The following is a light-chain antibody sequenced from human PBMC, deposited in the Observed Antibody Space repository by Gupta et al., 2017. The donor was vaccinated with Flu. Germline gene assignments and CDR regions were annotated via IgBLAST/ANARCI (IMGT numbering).Light chain of an antibody. CDR2: GDD. CDR3: QSDDDNVWV. J-gene: IGLJ3*02. CDR1: SGSIATNY. Sequence: TVTISCTRSSGSIATNYVQWYQQRPGSVPSLVIYGDDIRPAGVPSRFSASIDRSSNSASLTISGLETEDEADYFCQSDDDNVWVFGGGTKLTVL. V-gene: IGLV6-57*03.